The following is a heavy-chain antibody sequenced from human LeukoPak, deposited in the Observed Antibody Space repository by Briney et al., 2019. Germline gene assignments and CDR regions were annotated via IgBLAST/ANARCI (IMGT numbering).Heavy chain of an antibody. V-gene: IGHV3-7*01. CDR1: EFTFGSYW. D-gene: IGHD1-14*01. CDR3: ARGTLNIPGEHGAFDY. J-gene: IGHJ4*02. CDR2: IKQDGSQR. Sequence: GGSLRLSCVASEFTFGSYWMTWVRQAPGKGLEWVASIKQDGSQRYYVDSVKGRFTISRDNAEKSLYLQMNSLRAEDTAVYYCARGTLNIPGEHGAFDYWGQGTLVTVSS.